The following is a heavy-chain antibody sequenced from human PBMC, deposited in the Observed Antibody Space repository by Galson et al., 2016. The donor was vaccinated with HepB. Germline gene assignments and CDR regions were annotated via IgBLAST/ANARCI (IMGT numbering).Heavy chain of an antibody. V-gene: IGHV4-30-2*01. J-gene: IGHJ4*02. CDR2: MHHSGST. CDR1: GGSISSGDYS. CDR3: ARYCSAVTCYSTYFDS. D-gene: IGHD2-15*01. Sequence: TLSLTCAVSGGSISSGDYSWSWIRQPPGKGLEWIGYMHHSGSTYYNPSLKSRVIISIDRSKNQFSLKLRSVTAADTAVYYCARYCSAVTCYSTYFDSWGQGTLVTVSS.